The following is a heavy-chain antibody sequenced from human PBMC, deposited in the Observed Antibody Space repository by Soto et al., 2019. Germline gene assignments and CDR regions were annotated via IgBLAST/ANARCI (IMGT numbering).Heavy chain of an antibody. CDR1: GGSISSGGYY. Sequence: QVQLQESGPGLVKPSQTLSLTCTVSGGSISSGGYYWSWIRQHPGKGLEWIGYISYSGSTYYNPSLKSRVTISVDPSKNQFSLKLSSVTAADTAVFYCARREVHIGWFDPWGQGTLVTVSS. CDR2: ISYSGST. V-gene: IGHV4-31*03. CDR3: ARREVHIGWFDP. J-gene: IGHJ5*02. D-gene: IGHD5-12*01.